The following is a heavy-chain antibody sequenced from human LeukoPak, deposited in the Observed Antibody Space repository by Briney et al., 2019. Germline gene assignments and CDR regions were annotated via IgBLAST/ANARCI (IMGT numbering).Heavy chain of an antibody. Sequence: GGSLRLSCAASGFTFSSYAMSWVRQAPGKGLKWVSAISGSGGSTYYADSVKGRFTVSRDNSKNTLYLQMNSPRAEDTAVYYCAKGPSIAAIDYWGQGTLVTVSS. CDR2: ISGSGGST. CDR1: GFTFSSYA. D-gene: IGHD6-6*01. V-gene: IGHV3-23*01. CDR3: AKGPSIAAIDY. J-gene: IGHJ4*02.